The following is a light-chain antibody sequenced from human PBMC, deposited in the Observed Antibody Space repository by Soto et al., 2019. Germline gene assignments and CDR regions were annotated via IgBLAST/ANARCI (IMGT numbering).Light chain of an antibody. Sequence: DIQMTQSPSSLSASVGDRVTITCRASQSISSYLNWYQQKPGKAPKLLIYAASSLQCGVSSRFSGSGSGTDCTCTIYRLQTEDFATYYCQQSYSSPRTYGQGTKVEIK. CDR2: AAS. CDR3: QQSYSSPRT. J-gene: IGKJ1*01. CDR1: QSISSY. V-gene: IGKV1-39*01.